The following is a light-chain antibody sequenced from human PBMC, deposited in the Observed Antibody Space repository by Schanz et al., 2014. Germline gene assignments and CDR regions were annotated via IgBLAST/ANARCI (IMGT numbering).Light chain of an antibody. CDR3: TPLT. CDR2: WAS. Sequence: DIVMTQSPDSLAVSLGERATINCKSSQSVLYTSNNKNYLAWYQHKPGQPPKLLIHWASTRESGVPDRFSGSGSGTDFTLTISSLQAEDVAVYYSTPLTFGGGTKVEIK. CDR1: QSVLYTSNNKNY. V-gene: IGKV4-1*01. J-gene: IGKJ4*01.